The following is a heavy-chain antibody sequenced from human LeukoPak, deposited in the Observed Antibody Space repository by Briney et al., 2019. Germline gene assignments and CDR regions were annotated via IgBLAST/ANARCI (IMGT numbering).Heavy chain of an antibody. CDR2: ISAYNGNT. CDR3: ARAVVVVTAHPSSYYYYMDV. D-gene: IGHD2-21*02. J-gene: IGHJ6*03. CDR1: GYTFTSYG. Sequence: ASVKVSCKASGYTFTSYGISWVRQAPGQGLEWMGWISAYNGNTNYAQKLQGRVTMTTDTSTSTAYMELRSLRSDDTAVYYCARAVVVVTAHPSSYYYYMDVWGKGTTVTVSS. V-gene: IGHV1-18*01.